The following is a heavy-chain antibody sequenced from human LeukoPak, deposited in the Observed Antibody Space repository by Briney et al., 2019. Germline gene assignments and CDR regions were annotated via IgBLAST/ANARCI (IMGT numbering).Heavy chain of an antibody. V-gene: IGHV3-30*18. CDR2: ISYDGSNE. CDR3: AKDRFATTRMTPYSVSGLLGY. Sequence: GRSLRLSCAASQFTFSSYGMHWVRQSPGKGLEWVTIISYDGSNEYYADSVKGRFTISRDNSKNTLYLQMNSLRAEDTAVYYCAKDRFATTRMTPYSVSGLLGYWGQGTLVTVSS. CDR1: QFTFSSYG. J-gene: IGHJ4*02. D-gene: IGHD1-26*01.